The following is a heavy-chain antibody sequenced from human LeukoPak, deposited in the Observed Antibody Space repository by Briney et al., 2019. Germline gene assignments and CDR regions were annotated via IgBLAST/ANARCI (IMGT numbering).Heavy chain of an antibody. CDR1: GFIVSGNY. CDR3: AASQEGSMVRGVFAEYFQH. D-gene: IGHD3-10*01. J-gene: IGHJ1*01. V-gene: IGHV3-53*01. Sequence: GGSLRLSCAASGFIVSGNYMSWVRQAPGKGLEWVSVIYSGDSTYYADSVKGRFTISRDNSKNTLYLQMNSLRAEDTAVYYCAASQEGSMVRGVFAEYFQHWGQGTLVTVSS. CDR2: IYSGDST.